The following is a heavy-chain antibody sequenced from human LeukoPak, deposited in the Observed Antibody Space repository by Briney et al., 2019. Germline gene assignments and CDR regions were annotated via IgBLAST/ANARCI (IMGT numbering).Heavy chain of an antibody. CDR1: GFTFSSYW. CDR3: ARSPSYSSGWLFDY. J-gene: IGHJ4*02. D-gene: IGHD6-19*01. CDR2: IKQDGSEK. V-gene: IGHV3-7*01. Sequence: GGSLRLSCAASGFTFSSYWMSWVRQAPGKGLEWVANIKQDGSEKYYVDSVKGRFTISRDNAKSSLYLQMNSLRAEDAAVYYCARSPSYSSGWLFDYWGQGTLVTVSS.